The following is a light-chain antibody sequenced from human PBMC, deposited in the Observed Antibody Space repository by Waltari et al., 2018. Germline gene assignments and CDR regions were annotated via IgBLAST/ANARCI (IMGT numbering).Light chain of an antibody. CDR2: EVR. V-gene: IGLV2-8*01. J-gene: IGLJ2*01. Sequence: QSALTQPPSASGSPGQSVPLPCTGTSRDAGYYQYVSWYQQHPGKAPKLMSYEVRKRPSGVPDRFSGSKSGNSASLTVSGLQAEDEADYFCSSYAGNNIVVFGGGTKLTVL. CDR3: SSYAGNNIVV. CDR1: SRDAGYYQY.